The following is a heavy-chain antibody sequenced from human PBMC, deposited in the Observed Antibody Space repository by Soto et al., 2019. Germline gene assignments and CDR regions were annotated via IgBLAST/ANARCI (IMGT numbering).Heavy chain of an antibody. D-gene: IGHD6-19*01. CDR3: ARWGSGWYYFDY. V-gene: IGHV4-34*01. CDR1: GGSFSGYY. Sequence: QVQLQQWGAGLLKPSETLSLTCAVYGGSFSGYYWSWIRQPPGKGLEWIGEIKHSGSTNYNPSLKSRVTISVDTSKNQFSLKLSSVTAADTAVYYCARWGSGWYYFDYWGQGTLVTVSS. J-gene: IGHJ4*02. CDR2: IKHSGST.